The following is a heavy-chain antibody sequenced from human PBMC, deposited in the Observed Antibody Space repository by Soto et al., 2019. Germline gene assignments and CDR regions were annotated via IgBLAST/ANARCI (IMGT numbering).Heavy chain of an antibody. CDR1: GGTFSSYA. D-gene: IGHD3-22*01. CDR3: ARAHYYDSSGYDGLSDY. CDR2: IIPIYGTA. Sequence: QVQLVQSGAEVKKPGSSVKVSCKASGGTFSSYAISWVRQAPGQGLEWMGGIIPIYGTANYAQKFQGRVTIAADESTSTAYMELSSLSSEDTAVYYCARAHYYDSSGYDGLSDYWGQGTLVTVSS. J-gene: IGHJ4*02. V-gene: IGHV1-69*01.